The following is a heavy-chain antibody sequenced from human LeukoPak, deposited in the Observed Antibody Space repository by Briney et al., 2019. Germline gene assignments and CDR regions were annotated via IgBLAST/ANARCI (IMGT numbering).Heavy chain of an antibody. CDR2: IYTSGST. Sequence: KPSQTLYLTCTVSGGSISSGRYYWRWIRQPADQGLEWIGRIYTSGSTNYNPSLKSRVTISVDTSKNQFSLKLSSVTAAHTAVYYCARGEMGVESLDSWGQGTLVTVSS. D-gene: IGHD5-24*01. CDR1: GGSISSGRYY. V-gene: IGHV4-61*02. J-gene: IGHJ4*02. CDR3: ARGEMGVESLDS.